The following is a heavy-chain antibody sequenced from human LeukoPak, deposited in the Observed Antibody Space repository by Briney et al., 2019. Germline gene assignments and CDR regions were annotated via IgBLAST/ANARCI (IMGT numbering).Heavy chain of an antibody. Sequence: SETLSLTCAVYGGSFSGYYWSWIRQPPGKGLEWIGEINHSGSTNYNPSLKSQVTISVDTSKNQFSLKLSSVTAADTAVYYCARHTSYGGNSAFGDWGQGTLVTVSS. CDR2: INHSGST. D-gene: IGHD4-23*01. CDR1: GGSFSGYY. V-gene: IGHV4-34*01. CDR3: ARHTSYGGNSAFGD. J-gene: IGHJ4*02.